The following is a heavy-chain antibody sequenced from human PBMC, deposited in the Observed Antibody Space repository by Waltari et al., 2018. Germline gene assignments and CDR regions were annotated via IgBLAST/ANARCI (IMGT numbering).Heavy chain of an antibody. J-gene: IGHJ5*02. CDR1: GYTFTGYY. CDR3: ASGTYYYDSSGIARWFDP. V-gene: IGHV1-2*02. Sequence: QVQLVQSGAEVKKPGASVKVSCKASGYTFTGYYVHWVRQAPGQGLEWMGWINPNSGGTNYAQKFQGRVTMTRDTSISTAYMELSRLRSDDTAVYYCASGTYYYDSSGIARWFDPWGQGTLVTVSS. CDR2: INPNSGGT. D-gene: IGHD3-22*01.